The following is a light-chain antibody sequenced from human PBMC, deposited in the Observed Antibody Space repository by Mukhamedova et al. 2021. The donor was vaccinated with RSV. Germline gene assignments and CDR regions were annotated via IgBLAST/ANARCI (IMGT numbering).Light chain of an antibody. V-gene: IGKV1-12*01. J-gene: IGKJ1*01. Sequence: WYQRRVHGKAPKLLIYATSYVQSGVPSRFSGSGSGTDFTLAISSLQPEAFATYYCQQANSFPRTFGQGTKVDIK. CDR2: ATS. CDR3: QQANSFPRT.